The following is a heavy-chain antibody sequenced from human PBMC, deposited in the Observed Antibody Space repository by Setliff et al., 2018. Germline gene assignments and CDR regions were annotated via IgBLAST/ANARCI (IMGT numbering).Heavy chain of an antibody. CDR2: IIPIFGTA. CDR3: AREREVGGYDVNFDY. D-gene: IGHD5-12*01. Sequence: SVKVSCKASGGTFSSYAISWVRQAPGQGLEWMGGIIPIFGTANYAQKFQGRVTITADESTSTAYMELSSLRSEDTAVYYCAREREVGGYDVNFDYWGQGTLVTVSS. CDR1: GGTFSSYA. J-gene: IGHJ4*02. V-gene: IGHV1-69*13.